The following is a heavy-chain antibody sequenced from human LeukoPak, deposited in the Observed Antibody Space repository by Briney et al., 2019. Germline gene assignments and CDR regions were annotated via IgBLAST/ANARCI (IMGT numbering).Heavy chain of an antibody. Sequence: QAAGSLRLSCAASGFTFSSYWMHWVRHAPGKGLVWVSRINSDGSSTSYADSVKGRFTISRDNAKNTLYLQMNSLRAEDTAVYYCARDPSFTPPVFDYWGQGTLVTVSS. D-gene: IGHD3-16*02. J-gene: IGHJ4*02. CDR1: GFTFSSYW. CDR2: INSDGSST. V-gene: IGHV3-74*01. CDR3: ARDPSFTPPVFDY.